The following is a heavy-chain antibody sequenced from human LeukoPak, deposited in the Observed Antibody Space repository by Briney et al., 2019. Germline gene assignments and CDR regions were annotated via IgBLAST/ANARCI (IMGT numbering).Heavy chain of an antibody. D-gene: IGHD3-10*01. CDR2: ISSSSSYI. CDR1: GFTFSSYS. V-gene: IGHV3-21*01. CDR3: ARARDYYGSGSYYQSDY. Sequence: GGSLRLSCAASGFTFSSYSMNWVRQAPGKGLEWVSSISSSSSYIYYADSVKGRFTISRDNAKNSLYLQMNSLRAEDTAVHYCARARDYYGSGSYYQSDYWGQGTLVTVSS. J-gene: IGHJ4*02.